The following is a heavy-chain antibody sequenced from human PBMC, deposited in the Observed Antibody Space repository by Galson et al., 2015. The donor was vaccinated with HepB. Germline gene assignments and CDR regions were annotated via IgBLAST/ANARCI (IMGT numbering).Heavy chain of an antibody. CDR2: ISGSSGTI. D-gene: IGHD6-13*01. CDR1: GFTFSSYS. Sequence: SLRLSCAASGFTFSSYSMNWVRQAPGKGLEWISYISGSSGTIYYADSVKGRFTISRNNAKNSLYLQTNSLRDDDTAVYYCAGLEQQLVRYHQNYFQHWGQGTLVTVSS. CDR3: AGLEQQLVRYHQNYFQH. V-gene: IGHV3-48*02. J-gene: IGHJ1*01.